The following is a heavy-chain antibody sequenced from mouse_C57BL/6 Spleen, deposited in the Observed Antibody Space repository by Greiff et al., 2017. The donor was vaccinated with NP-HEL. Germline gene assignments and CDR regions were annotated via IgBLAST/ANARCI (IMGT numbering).Heavy chain of an antibody. CDR3: ARDYYGSSKGGFAY. CDR2: ISDGGSYT. J-gene: IGHJ3*01. D-gene: IGHD1-1*01. Sequence: EVQGVESGGGLVKPGGSLKLSCAASGFTFSSYAMSWVRPTPEKRLEWVATISDGGSYTYSPDNVSGRFTISRDNAKNNLYLQMSHLKSEDTAMYYCARDYYGSSKGGFAYWGQWTLVTVSA. CDR1: GFTFSSYA. V-gene: IGHV5-4*01.